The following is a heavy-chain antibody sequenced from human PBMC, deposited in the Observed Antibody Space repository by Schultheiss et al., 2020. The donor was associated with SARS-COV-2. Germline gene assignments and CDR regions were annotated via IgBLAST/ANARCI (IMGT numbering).Heavy chain of an antibody. V-gene: IGHV3-15*01. Sequence: GGSLRLSCAASGFTFRKAWMSWVRQAPGRGLEWVGRVKSRTDGGATDYAAPAKGRFTISRDDSKDTLYLQMNSLKTEDTAVYYCIPMPWGHNSGPLEDYWGQGTPVTVSS. CDR3: IPMPWGHNSGPLEDY. J-gene: IGHJ4*02. D-gene: IGHD5-24*01. CDR2: VKSRTDGGAT. CDR1: GFTFRKAW.